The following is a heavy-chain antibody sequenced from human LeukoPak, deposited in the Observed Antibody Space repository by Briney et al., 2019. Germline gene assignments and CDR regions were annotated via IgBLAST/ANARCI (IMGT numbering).Heavy chain of an antibody. V-gene: IGHV3-23*01. CDR2: ISGSGAST. CDR1: GFSFGGFA. Sequence: GGSLRLSCAASGFSFGGFAMSWVRQAPGKGLEWVSGISGSGASTNYADSVKGRFTTSRDNSKNTVYLQINSLRAEDTAIYYCAKGYRGYSGAYLDYWGQGALVTVSS. CDR3: AKGYRGYSGAYLDY. J-gene: IGHJ4*02. D-gene: IGHD5-12*01.